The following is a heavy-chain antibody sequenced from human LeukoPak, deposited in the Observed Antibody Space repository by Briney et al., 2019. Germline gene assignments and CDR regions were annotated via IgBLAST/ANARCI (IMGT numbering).Heavy chain of an antibody. J-gene: IGHJ5*02. Sequence: SLRLSCAASGFTFDDYAMRLVRQAPGKGLEWVSGISWNSGSIGYADSVKGRFTISRDNAKNSLYLQMNSLRAEDTALYYCAKGAQLAYTARWFDPWGQGTLVTVSS. CDR3: AKGAQLAYTARWFDP. D-gene: IGHD6-13*01. V-gene: IGHV3-9*01. CDR1: GFTFDDYA. CDR2: ISWNSGSI.